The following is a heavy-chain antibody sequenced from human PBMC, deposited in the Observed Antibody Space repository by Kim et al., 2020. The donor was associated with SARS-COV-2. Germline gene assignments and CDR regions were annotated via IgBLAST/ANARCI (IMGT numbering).Heavy chain of an antibody. CDR1: GFTFSSYS. CDR2: ISSSSSTI. V-gene: IGHV3-48*02. CDR3: ARDKSWMYYYDSSGYPY. Sequence: GGSLRLSCAASGFTFSSYSMNWVRQAPGKGLEWVSYISSSSSTIYYADSVKGRFTISRDNAKNSLYLQMNSLRDEDTAVYYCARDKSWMYYYDSSGYPYWGQGTLVTVSS. J-gene: IGHJ4*02. D-gene: IGHD3-22*01.